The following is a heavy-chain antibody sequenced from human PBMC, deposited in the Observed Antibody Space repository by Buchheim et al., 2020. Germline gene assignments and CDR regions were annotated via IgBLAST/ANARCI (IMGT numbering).Heavy chain of an antibody. CDR1: GGSFSGYY. J-gene: IGHJ6*02. CDR3: ARVRHYDFWSGYYTPHYYYGMDV. CDR2: INHSGST. Sequence: QVQLQQWGAGLLKPSETLSLTCAVYGGSFSGYYWSWIRQPPGKGLEWIGEINHSGSTNYNPSLKSRVTISVDTSKNQFSLKLSSVTAADTAVYYCARVRHYDFWSGYYTPHYYYGMDVWGQGTT. V-gene: IGHV4-34*01. D-gene: IGHD3-3*01.